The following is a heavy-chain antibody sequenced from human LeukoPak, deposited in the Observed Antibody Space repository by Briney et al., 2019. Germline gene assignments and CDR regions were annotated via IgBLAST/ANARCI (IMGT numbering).Heavy chain of an antibody. CDR1: GFTFRSYT. CDR3: ARARNNYDSSGFSALDY. D-gene: IGHD3-22*01. V-gene: IGHV3-33*08. Sequence: GGSLRLSCAASGFTFRSYTMNWVRRAPGKGLQWVASIWYDGTNKYHADSVKGRFTISRDNSQSTLYLQMNSLRAEDTAVYYCARARNNYDSSGFSALDYWGQGTLVTVSS. CDR2: IWYDGTNK. J-gene: IGHJ4*02.